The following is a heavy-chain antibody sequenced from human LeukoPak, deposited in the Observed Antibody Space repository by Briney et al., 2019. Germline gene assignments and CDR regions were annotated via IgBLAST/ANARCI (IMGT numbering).Heavy chain of an antibody. CDR2: IIPIFGTA. V-gene: IGHV1-69*13. Sequence: ASVKVSCKASGGTFISYAISWVRQAPGQGLEWMGGIIPIFGTANYAQKFQGRVTITADESTSTAYMELSSLRSEDTAVYYCARNSDCSSTSCYPYYFDYWGQGTLVTVSS. CDR1: GGTFISYA. D-gene: IGHD2-2*01. CDR3: ARNSDCSSTSCYPYYFDY. J-gene: IGHJ4*02.